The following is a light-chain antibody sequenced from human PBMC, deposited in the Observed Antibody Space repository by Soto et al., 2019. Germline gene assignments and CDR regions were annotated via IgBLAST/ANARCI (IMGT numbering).Light chain of an antibody. V-gene: IGLV2-14*01. CDR3: TSSRSGGLYV. CDR2: EVN. Sequence: QSALTQPASVSGSPGQSITISCTGTSSDVGGYNYVSWYQQHPGQAPKLVIYEVNDRPSGVSDRFSGSKSGNTASLTISGLQAEDESVYFCTSSRSGGLYVFGSGTKVTVL. J-gene: IGLJ1*01. CDR1: SSDVGGYNY.